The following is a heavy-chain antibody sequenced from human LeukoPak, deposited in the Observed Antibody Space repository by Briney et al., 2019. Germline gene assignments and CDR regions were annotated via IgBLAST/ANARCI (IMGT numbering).Heavy chain of an antibody. V-gene: IGHV4-34*01. Sequence: PSETLSLTCAVYGASFSGYYWSWIRQPPGKGLGGMGEINHSGSKNYNPSLKSRVTISVDPSTNQFSLKLSSVTAADTAVYYCARGRVGYCSGGSCYHYPNWFDPWGQGTLVTVSS. CDR1: GASFSGYY. CDR2: INHSGSK. D-gene: IGHD2-15*01. CDR3: ARGRVGYCSGGSCYHYPNWFDP. J-gene: IGHJ5*02.